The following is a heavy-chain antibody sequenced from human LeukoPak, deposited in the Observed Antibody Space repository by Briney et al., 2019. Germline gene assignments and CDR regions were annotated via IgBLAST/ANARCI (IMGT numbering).Heavy chain of an antibody. CDR3: AKADRGFDS. Sequence: SETLSLTCTVSGGSINTRDYYWSWIRQRPGKGLEWIDYIYYTGNSYYNPSLESRSTISVDTSKNQFSLKLNSVTAADTAVYYCAKADRGFDSWGQGTLVIVSS. V-gene: IGHV4-31*03. CDR2: IYYTGNS. J-gene: IGHJ5*01. CDR1: GGSINTRDYY.